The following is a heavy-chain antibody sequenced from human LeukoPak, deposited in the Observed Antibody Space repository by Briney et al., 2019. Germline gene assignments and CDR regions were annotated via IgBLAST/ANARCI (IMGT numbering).Heavy chain of an antibody. CDR3: ARALRWYKEGFDP. V-gene: IGHV4-34*01. D-gene: IGHD4-23*01. CDR1: GGSFSGYY. Sequence: SETLSLTCAVYGGSFSGYYWSWIRQPPGKGLEWIGEINHSGSTNYNPSLKSRVTISVDTSKNQSSLKLSSVTAADTAVYYCARALRWYKEGFDPWGQGTLVTVSS. J-gene: IGHJ5*02. CDR2: INHSGST.